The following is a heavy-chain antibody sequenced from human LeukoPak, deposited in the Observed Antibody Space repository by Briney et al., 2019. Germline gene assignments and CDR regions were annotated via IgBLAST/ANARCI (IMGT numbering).Heavy chain of an antibody. J-gene: IGHJ4*02. D-gene: IGHD3-22*01. Sequence: PSETLPLTCTVSGGSVSSYYWSWIRQPPGKGLEWIGYIYYSGSTNYNPSLKSRVTISVDTSKNQFSLKLSSVTAADTAVYYCARGRHYYDSSGLIDYWGQGTLVTVSS. CDR2: IYYSGST. CDR3: ARGRHYYDSSGLIDY. CDR1: GGSVSSYY. V-gene: IGHV4-59*02.